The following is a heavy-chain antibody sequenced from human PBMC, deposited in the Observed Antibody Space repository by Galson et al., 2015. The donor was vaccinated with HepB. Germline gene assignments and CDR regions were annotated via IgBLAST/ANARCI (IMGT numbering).Heavy chain of an antibody. J-gene: IGHJ5*02. CDR1: FSSYT. CDR3: ARLPTIAAAGRSWFDP. Sequence: FSSYTISWVRQAPGQGPEWMGRIIPILGIANYAQKFQGRVTITADKSTSTAYMELSSLRSEDTAVYYCARLPTIAAAGRSWFDPWGQGTLVTVSS. V-gene: IGHV1-69*02. D-gene: IGHD6-13*01. CDR2: IIPILGIA.